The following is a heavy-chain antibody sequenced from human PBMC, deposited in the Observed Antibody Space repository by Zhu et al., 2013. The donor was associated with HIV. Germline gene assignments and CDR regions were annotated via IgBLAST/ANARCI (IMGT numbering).Heavy chain of an antibody. CDR2: INHSGST. D-gene: IGHD4-17*01. V-gene: IGHV4-34*01. CDR1: GGSFSGYY. Sequence: QVQLQQWGAGLLKPSETLSLTCAVYGGSFSGYYWSWIRQPPGKGLEWIGEINHSGSTNYNPSLKSRVTIPVDTSKNQFSLKLSSVTAADTAVYYCARGNYGGNSVPFDYWGQGTLVTVSS. CDR3: ARGNYGGNSVPFDY. J-gene: IGHJ4*02.